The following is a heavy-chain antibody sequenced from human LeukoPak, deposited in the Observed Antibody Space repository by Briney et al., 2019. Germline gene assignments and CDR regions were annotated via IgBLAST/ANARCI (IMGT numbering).Heavy chain of an antibody. D-gene: IGHD6-13*01. V-gene: IGHV3-30-3*01. Sequence: GRSLRLSCAASGFTFSSYPMHWVRQAPGKGLEWVAVIANDGRDKHCADSVKGRFTISRDNSKNTLYLQINSLRAEDTAVYYCARDRTAAAADYYFDYWGQGTLVTVSS. CDR3: ARDRTAAAADYYFDY. CDR1: GFTFSSYP. J-gene: IGHJ4*02. CDR2: IANDGRDK.